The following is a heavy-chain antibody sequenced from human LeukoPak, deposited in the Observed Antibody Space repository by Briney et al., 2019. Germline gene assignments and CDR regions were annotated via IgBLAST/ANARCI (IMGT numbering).Heavy chain of an antibody. J-gene: IGHJ6*03. CDR1: GYTFTTYG. D-gene: IGHD3-10*01. V-gene: IGHV1-18*01. Sequence: GASVTVSCKASGYTFTTYGISWVRHAPGQGLEWMGWIIAYTGYTNYAQNFQGRVTMTTDTSTSTAYMELRSLRSDDTAVYYCARAFGGDPGYYYYMDVWGKGTTVTVSS. CDR3: ARAFGGDPGYYYYMDV. CDR2: IIAYTGYT.